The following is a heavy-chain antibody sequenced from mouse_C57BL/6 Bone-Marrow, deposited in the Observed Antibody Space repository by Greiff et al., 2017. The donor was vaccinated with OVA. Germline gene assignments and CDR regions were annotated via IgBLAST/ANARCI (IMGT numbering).Heavy chain of an antibody. D-gene: IGHD3-1*01. J-gene: IGHJ4*01. CDR2: IDPENGDT. V-gene: IGHV14-4*01. CDR3: TTGGVGAMDY. CDR1: GFNIKDDY. Sequence: VQLQQSGAELVRPGASVKLSCTASGFNIKDDYMHWVKQRPEQGLEWIGWIDPENGDTESASKFQGKATITADTSSNTAYLQLSSLTSEDTAVYYCTTGGVGAMDYWGQGTSVTVSS.